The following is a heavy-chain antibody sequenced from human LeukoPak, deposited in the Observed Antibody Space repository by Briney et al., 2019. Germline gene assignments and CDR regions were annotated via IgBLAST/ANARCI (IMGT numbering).Heavy chain of an antibody. J-gene: IGHJ4*02. CDR3: ARAVAGTSLDY. V-gene: IGHV4-59*01. CDR1: GGSISSYY. Sequence: KPSESLSLAWTVSGGSISSYYWGWIRQPPGKGLEWIGYIYYSGSTNYNPSLKSRVTISVDTSKNQFSLKLSSVTAADTAVYYCARAVAGTSLDYWGQGTLVTVSS. D-gene: IGHD6-19*01. CDR2: IYYSGST.